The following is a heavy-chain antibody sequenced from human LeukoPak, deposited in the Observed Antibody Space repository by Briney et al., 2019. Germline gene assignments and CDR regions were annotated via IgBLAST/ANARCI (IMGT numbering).Heavy chain of an antibody. D-gene: IGHD4-23*01. CDR2: IKSKTDGGTT. CDR1: GFTFSNAW. V-gene: IGHV3-15*01. CDR3: TTDGVVTIDAFDI. J-gene: IGHJ3*02. Sequence: GGSLRLSCAASGFTFSNAWMSWVRQAPGKGLEWVGRIKSKTDGGTTDYAAPVKGRFTISRDDSKNTLYLQMNSLKTEDTAVYYCTTDGVVTIDAFDIWGQGTMVTVSS.